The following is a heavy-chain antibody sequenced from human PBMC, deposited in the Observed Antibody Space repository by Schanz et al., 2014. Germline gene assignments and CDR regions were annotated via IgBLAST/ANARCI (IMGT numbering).Heavy chain of an antibody. CDR3: ARGGYSSGWYDRDIAHFDY. J-gene: IGHJ4*02. V-gene: IGHV1-46*01. CDR1: GYTFSSYG. CDR2: INPSGGGT. Sequence: QVQLVQSGAEVKKPGASVKVSCKTSGYTFSSYGITWVRQAPGQGLEWMGIINPSGGGTSYALRFQDRVTVTRDTSRSTAYMELRSLRSDDTAVYYCARGGYSSGWYDRDIAHFDYWGQGTLXTVSS. D-gene: IGHD6-19*01.